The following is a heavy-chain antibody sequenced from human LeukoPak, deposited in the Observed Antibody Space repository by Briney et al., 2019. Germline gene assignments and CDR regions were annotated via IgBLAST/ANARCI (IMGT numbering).Heavy chain of an antibody. V-gene: IGHV3-23*01. CDR1: GFTFRSYA. J-gene: IGHJ4*02. Sequence: GGPLRLSCAASGFTFRSYAIYWVRQAPGKGLEWVSGISGSGGDTYFADSVKGRFTISRDHSKNTVFPQMDSLRAEDTAVYYCAKTTAGNSSGRYPGWPVDYWGQGTLVTVSS. CDR2: ISGSGGDT. D-gene: IGHD6-19*01. CDR3: AKTTAGNSSGRYPGWPVDY.